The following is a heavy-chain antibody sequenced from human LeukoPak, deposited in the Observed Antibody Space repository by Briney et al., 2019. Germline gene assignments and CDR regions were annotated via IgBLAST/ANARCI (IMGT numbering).Heavy chain of an antibody. D-gene: IGHD5-18*01. V-gene: IGHV3-23*01. J-gene: IGHJ6*04. CDR2: ISGSGGST. Sequence: GGSLRLSCAASGFTFSSYAMSWVRQAPGKGLEWVSAISGSGGSTYYADSGKGRFTISRDNSKNTLYLQMNSLRAEDTAVYYCAKTITAMVKCYYGMDVWGKGTTVTVSS. CDR3: AKTITAMVKCYYGMDV. CDR1: GFTFSSYA.